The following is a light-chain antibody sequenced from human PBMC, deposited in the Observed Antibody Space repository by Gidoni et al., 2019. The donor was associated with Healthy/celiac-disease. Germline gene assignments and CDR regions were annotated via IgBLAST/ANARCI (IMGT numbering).Light chain of an antibody. CDR3: QAWDSSVV. V-gene: IGLV3-1*01. Sequence: YELTQPPSVSVSPGQTASITCAGDKLGNKYACCYQQKPVKSRVLVSYQDSNRPSGIPERFSGSNSGNTATLTISGTQAMDEADDYGQAWDSSVVFGGGTKLTVL. CDR1: KLGNKY. J-gene: IGLJ2*01. CDR2: QDS.